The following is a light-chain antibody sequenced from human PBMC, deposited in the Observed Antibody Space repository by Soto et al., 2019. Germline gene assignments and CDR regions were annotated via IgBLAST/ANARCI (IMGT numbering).Light chain of an antibody. J-gene: IGLJ1*01. Sequence: QSVLTQPPSVSGAPGQRVTISCTGSSSNIGAGYDVHWYQQLPGTAPKLLIYGNSNRPSGVPDRFSGSKSGPSASLAITGLQAADEADYYCQSYDSSLSGYVFGTGTKLTVL. V-gene: IGLV1-40*01. CDR2: GNS. CDR1: SSNIGAGYD. CDR3: QSYDSSLSGYV.